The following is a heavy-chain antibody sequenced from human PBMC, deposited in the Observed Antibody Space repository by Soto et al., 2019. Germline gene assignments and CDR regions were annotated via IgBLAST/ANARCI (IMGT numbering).Heavy chain of an antibody. CDR2: NIPIFGKA. D-gene: IGHD3-10*01. Sequence: QVQLVQSGAEVKKPGSSVKVSCKASGGTFSSYAISWVRQAPGQGLEWMGGNIPIFGKAHYAQKFQGRVTITADESTSTAYMELSRLRSEDTAVYYCQGTMVLGVITGNYYYGMDVWGQGTTVTVSS. CDR3: QGTMVLGVITGNYYYGMDV. J-gene: IGHJ6*02. CDR1: GGTFSSYA. V-gene: IGHV1-69*12.